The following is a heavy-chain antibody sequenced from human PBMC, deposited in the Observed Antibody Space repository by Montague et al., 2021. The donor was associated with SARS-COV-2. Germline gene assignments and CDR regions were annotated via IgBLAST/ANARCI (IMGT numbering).Heavy chain of an antibody. CDR1: GDSDSRNDAA. CDR3: ARTSASSDY. CDR2: SHHRPKWNN. V-gene: IGHV6-1*01. J-gene: IGHJ4*02. Sequence: CAISGDSDSRNDAARNWVRQTPSRDFQRLRISHHRPKWNNDYAVSVKSRITINPDTSKNQISLQLNSVTPEDTAVYYCARTSASSDYWGQGTLVTVPS. D-gene: IGHD1-26*01.